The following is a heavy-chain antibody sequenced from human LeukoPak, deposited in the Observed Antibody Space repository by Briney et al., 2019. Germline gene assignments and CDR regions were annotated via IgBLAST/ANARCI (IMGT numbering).Heavy chain of an antibody. V-gene: IGHV4-31*03. CDR3: AGHRVVPAALAFDI. J-gene: IGHJ3*02. CDR2: VYYSGST. D-gene: IGHD2-2*01. CDR1: GASISSDDYF. Sequence: PSETLSLTCTVSGASISSDDYFWGWIRQPPGKGLEWIGYVYYSGSTYFSPSLKSRVTISVDTSKNQFSLKLSSVTAADTALYYCAGHRVVPAALAFDIWGQGTMVTVSS.